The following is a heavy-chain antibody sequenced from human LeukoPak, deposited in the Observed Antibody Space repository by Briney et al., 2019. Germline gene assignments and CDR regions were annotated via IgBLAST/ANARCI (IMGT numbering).Heavy chain of an antibody. J-gene: IGHJ3*02. CDR1: GFTFSSYS. CDR2: ISSSSSYI. V-gene: IGHV3-21*01. CDR3: ARDAYRSVAFDI. Sequence: GGSLRLSCAASGFTFSSYSMNWVRQAPGKRLEWVSSISSSSSYIYYADSVKGRFTISRDNAKNSLYLQMNSLRAEDTAVYYCARDAYRSVAFDIWGQGTMVTVSS.